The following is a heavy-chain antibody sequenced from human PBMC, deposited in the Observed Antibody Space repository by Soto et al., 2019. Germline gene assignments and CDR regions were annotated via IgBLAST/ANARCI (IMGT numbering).Heavy chain of an antibody. J-gene: IGHJ3*02. CDR1: GGSISSSSYY. D-gene: IGHD3-22*01. CDR2: IYYSGST. Sequence: ETLSLTCTVSGGSISSSSYYWGWIRQPPGKGLEWIGSIYYSGSTYYNPSLKSRVTISVDTSKNQFSLKLSSVTAADTAVYYCARQDLMIVVVIYPDTFDIWGQGTMVNVSS. CDR3: ARQDLMIVVVIYPDTFDI. V-gene: IGHV4-39*01.